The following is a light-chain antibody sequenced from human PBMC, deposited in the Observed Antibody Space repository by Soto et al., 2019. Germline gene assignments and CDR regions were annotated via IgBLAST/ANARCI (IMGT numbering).Light chain of an antibody. CDR3: SSFAGSNNFPYV. CDR1: SSDVGAYDY. J-gene: IGLJ1*01. CDR2: EIN. V-gene: IGLV2-8*01. Sequence: QSVLTQPPSASWSPGQSVTISCTGTSSDVGAYDYVSWYQQHPGKAPKLMIYEINKRPSGVPDRFSGSKSGNTASLTVSGLQAEDVADYYCSSFAGSNNFPYVFXTGTKVTVL.